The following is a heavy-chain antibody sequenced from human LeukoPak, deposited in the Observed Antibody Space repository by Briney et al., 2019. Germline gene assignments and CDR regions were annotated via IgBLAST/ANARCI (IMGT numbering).Heavy chain of an antibody. J-gene: IGHJ6*03. Sequence: ASVKVSCKASGYSFTSYYIHWVRQAPGQGLEWMGIIKPSSGSTRYAQEFQGRVTLTRDTSTSTVYMEVSSLRSEDTAVYYCARDGPGYTSSSTDYMDVWGKGTTVTVSS. CDR2: IKPSSGST. D-gene: IGHD6-13*01. V-gene: IGHV1-46*01. CDR1: GYSFTSYY. CDR3: ARDGPGYTSSSTDYMDV.